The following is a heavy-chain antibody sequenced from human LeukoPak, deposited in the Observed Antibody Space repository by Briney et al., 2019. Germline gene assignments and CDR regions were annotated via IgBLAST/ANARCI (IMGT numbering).Heavy chain of an antibody. J-gene: IGHJ1*01. Sequence: PSETLSLTCTVSGGSISSYYWTWIRQPTGKGLEWIGYIYYSESSTYNPSLKSRVTISVDTSKKQFSLKLSSVTAADTAVYYCVRHPSVRGPSHFQNGGRGTLVTVPS. V-gene: IGHV4-59*08. CDR3: VRHPSVRGPSHFQN. D-gene: IGHD3-10*01. CDR2: IYYSESS. CDR1: GGSISSYY.